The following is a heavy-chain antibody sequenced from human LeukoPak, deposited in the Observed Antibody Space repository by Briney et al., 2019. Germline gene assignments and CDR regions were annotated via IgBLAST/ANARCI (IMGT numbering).Heavy chain of an antibody. CDR1: GFIFSTYG. V-gene: IGHV3-33*03. CDR2: VWSGGNNK. D-gene: IGHD1-26*01. J-gene: IGHJ4*02. CDR3: AKDGQVGAIGYFDY. Sequence: GRSLRLPCAASGFIFSTYGMHWVRQAPGKGLGWVAVVWSGGNNKYYSDSVKGRFTISRDNSKNTLYLQMNSLRAEDTAVYYCAKDGQVGAIGYFDYRGQGTLVTVSS.